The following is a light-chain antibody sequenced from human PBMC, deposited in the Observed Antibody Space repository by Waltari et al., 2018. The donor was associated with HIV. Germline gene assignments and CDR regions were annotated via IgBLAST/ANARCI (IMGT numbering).Light chain of an antibody. CDR1: KLVAKY. J-gene: IGLJ3*02. CDR3: QAWHSSTAT. CDR2: QET. V-gene: IGLV3-1*01. Sequence: SYELAHTPSVSVSPGKPAGINCAVDKLVAKYACWYQQKAGQAPVLVIYQETNRPSGIPERFSGSSAGNTATLTISGIQAMDEADYYCQAWHSSTATFGGGTKLTVL.